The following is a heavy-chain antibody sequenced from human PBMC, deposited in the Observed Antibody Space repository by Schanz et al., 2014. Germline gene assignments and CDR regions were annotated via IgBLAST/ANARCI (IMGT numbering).Heavy chain of an antibody. CDR1: GLSVSSNY. V-gene: IGHV3-53*01. Sequence: VQLVESGGGVVQPGRSLRLSCAASGLSVSSNYMGWVRQAPGKGLEWVSVIYSGGATYYVESVTVRFTISRDNAKNSLYLQMNSLRAEDTAVYFCARDGGRDGYNLAFDVWGQGTLVTVSS. CDR2: IYSGGAT. CDR3: ARDGGRDGYNLAFDV. J-gene: IGHJ3*01. D-gene: IGHD5-12*01.